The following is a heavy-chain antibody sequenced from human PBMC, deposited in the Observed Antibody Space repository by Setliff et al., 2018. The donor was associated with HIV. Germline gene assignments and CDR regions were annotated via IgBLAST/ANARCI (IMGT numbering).Heavy chain of an antibody. CDR2: ISSRGSTI. J-gene: IGHJ4*02. Sequence: GSLRLSCAASGFTFSDYYMSWIRQAPGKGLEWVSYISSRGSTIYYADSVKGRFTISRDNAKNSLYLQMNTLRAEDTAVYYCARGREDSSGWYDYWGQGTLVTVSS. CDR1: GFTFSDYY. D-gene: IGHD6-19*01. V-gene: IGHV3-11*04. CDR3: ARGREDSSGWYDY.